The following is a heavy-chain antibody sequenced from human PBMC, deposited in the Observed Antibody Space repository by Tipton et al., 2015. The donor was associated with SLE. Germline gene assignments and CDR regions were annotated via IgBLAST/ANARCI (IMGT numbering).Heavy chain of an antibody. CDR3: AKAQGVIVPNDAFDF. J-gene: IGHJ3*01. CDR2: ISGSGDST. D-gene: IGHD2/OR15-2a*01. Sequence: SLRLSCTASGFTFNNYAMNWVRQAPGKGLEWVSGISGSGDSTYSGDSVKGRFTISRDNSKKTLYLQMNSLRVEDTAIYCCAKAQGVIVPNDAFDFGGQGTMVTVSS. CDR1: GFTFNNYA. V-gene: IGHV3-23*01.